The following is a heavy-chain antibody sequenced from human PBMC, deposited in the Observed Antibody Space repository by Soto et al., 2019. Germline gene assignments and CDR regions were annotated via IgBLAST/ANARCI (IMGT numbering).Heavy chain of an antibody. CDR1: GYTFTIYY. D-gene: IGHD6-13*01. J-gene: IGHJ6*02. V-gene: IGHV1-46*01. CDR2: INPSGGST. CDR3: AKGRQQLAHYYYYGMDV. Sequence: ASVKVSCKASGYTFTIYYMHWVLQAPGQGLEWMGIINPSGGSTSYAQKFQGRVTMTRDTSTSTVYMELSSLRSEDTAVYYCAKGRQQLAHYYYYGMDVWGQGTTVTVSS.